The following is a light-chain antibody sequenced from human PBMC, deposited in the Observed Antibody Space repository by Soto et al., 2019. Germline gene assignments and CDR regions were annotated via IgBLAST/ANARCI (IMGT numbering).Light chain of an antibody. CDR1: SSNIGKNT. CDR2: SNT. J-gene: IGLJ1*01. V-gene: IGLV1-44*01. Sequence: QSVLTQPPSASGSPGQTVTIPCSGSSSNIGKNTVNWYQHLPGTAPKLLIYSNTQRPLGVPVRFSGSKSGTSASLAISGLQSDDEADYYCAVWDDSLYVFGSGTKVTVL. CDR3: AVWDDSLYV.